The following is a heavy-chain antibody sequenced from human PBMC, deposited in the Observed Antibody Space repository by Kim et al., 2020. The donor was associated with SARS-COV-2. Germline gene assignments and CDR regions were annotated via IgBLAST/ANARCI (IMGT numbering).Heavy chain of an antibody. J-gene: IGHJ3*02. Sequence: ASVKVSCKVSGYTLTELSMHWVRQAPGKGLEWMGGFDPEDGETIYAQKFQGRVTMTEDTSTDTAYMELSSLRSEDTAVYYCATRGRQLERRGVDAFDIWGQGTMVTVSS. D-gene: IGHD1-1*01. CDR2: FDPEDGET. CDR1: GYTLTELS. V-gene: IGHV1-24*01. CDR3: ATRGRQLERRGVDAFDI.